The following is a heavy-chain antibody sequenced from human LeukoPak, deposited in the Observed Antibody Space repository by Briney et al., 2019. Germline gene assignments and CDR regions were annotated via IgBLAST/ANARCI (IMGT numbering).Heavy chain of an antibody. CDR3: ARENIYFRGAFDI. Sequence: GGSLTFSCAASGFTFYDNRMSWVRQAPGNGLEWDSAINWNRGSIGYADSVKGPITSSTVKAKISLDLQMNCFRAEDTALYYCARENIYFRGAFDIWGQGTMVTVSS. CDR1: GFTFYDNR. D-gene: IGHD2/OR15-2a*01. CDR2: INWNRGSI. J-gene: IGHJ3*02. V-gene: IGHV3-20*04.